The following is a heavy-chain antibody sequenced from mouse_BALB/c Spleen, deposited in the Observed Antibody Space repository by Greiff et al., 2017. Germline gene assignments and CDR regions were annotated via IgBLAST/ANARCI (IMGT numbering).Heavy chain of an antibody. CDR1: GFSLTSYG. CDR3: ARDGYDDWFAY. V-gene: IGHV2-9*02. CDR2: IWAGGST. Sequence: VQLVESGPGLVAPSQSLSITCTVSGFSLTSYGVHWVRQPPGKGLEWLGVIWAGGSTNYNSALMSRLSISKDNSKSQVFLKMNSLQTDDTAMYYCARDGYDDWFAYWGQGTLVTVSA. J-gene: IGHJ3*01. D-gene: IGHD2-2*01.